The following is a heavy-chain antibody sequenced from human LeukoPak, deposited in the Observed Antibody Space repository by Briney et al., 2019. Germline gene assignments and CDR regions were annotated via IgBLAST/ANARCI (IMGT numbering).Heavy chain of an antibody. CDR2: IHYDGSNN. J-gene: IGHJ4*02. Sequence: GGSLRLSCAASGFTFSSYGMRWVRQAPGKGLEWVAFIHYDGSNNYYADSVKGRFTISRDNSKNTLYLQMNTLRADDTAVYYCAKDHGSSDWYYFDYWGQGTLVTVSS. CDR1: GFTFSSYG. D-gene: IGHD6-13*01. V-gene: IGHV3-30*02. CDR3: AKDHGSSDWYYFDY.